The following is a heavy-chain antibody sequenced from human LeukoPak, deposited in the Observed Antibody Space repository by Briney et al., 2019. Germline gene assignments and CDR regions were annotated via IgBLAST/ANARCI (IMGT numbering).Heavy chain of an antibody. D-gene: IGHD6-13*01. J-gene: IGHJ6*02. Sequence: GGSLRLSCAASGFTFSSYSMNWVRQAPGKGLEGVSSISSSGSYISYVDSVKGRFTISRDNAKNSLYLQMNSLRAEDTALYYCAKVTAAGYYGMDVWGQGTTVTVSS. CDR2: ISSSGSYI. CDR3: AKVTAAGYYGMDV. CDR1: GFTFSSYS. V-gene: IGHV3-21*04.